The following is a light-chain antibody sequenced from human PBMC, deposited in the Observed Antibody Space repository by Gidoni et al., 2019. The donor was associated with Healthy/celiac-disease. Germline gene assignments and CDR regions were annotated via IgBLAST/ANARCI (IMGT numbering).Light chain of an antibody. Sequence: ELVMTQSPATLSVSPGERATLSCRASQSVSSNLAWYQQKPGQAPRLLIYGASTRATGIPARFSGSGSGTEFTLTISSLQSEDFAVYYCQQYNNWLRTFGQXTKLEIK. CDR2: GAS. CDR3: QQYNNWLRT. J-gene: IGKJ2*01. CDR1: QSVSSN. V-gene: IGKV3-15*01.